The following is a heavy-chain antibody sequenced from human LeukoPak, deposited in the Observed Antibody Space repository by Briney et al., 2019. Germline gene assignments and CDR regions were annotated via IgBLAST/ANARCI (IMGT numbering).Heavy chain of an antibody. J-gene: IGHJ4*02. CDR1: GYIFANYV. CDR3: ATNLQSIAVAGRPSDY. D-gene: IGHD6-19*01. V-gene: IGHV1-18*01. CDR2: ISAYNDNT. Sequence: ASVKVSCKASGYIFANYVITWVRQAPGQGLEWMGWISAYNDNTNYAQKLQGRVTMTTDTSTTTAYMELRSLRSEDTAVYYCATNLQSIAVAGRPSDYWGQGTLVTVSS.